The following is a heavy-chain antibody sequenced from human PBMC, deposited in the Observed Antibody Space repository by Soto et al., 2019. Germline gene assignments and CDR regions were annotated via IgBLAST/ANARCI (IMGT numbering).Heavy chain of an antibody. V-gene: IGHV2-26*01. Sequence: QVTLKESGPVLVKPTETLTLTCTVSGFSLSNARMGVSWIRQPPGKALEWLAHIFSNDEKSYSTSLKSRLTISKDTSNSQVVLTMTNMDPVDTATYYCARIRYSGYDYSGWYFDLWGRGTLVTVSS. CDR2: IFSNDEK. CDR3: ARIRYSGYDYSGWYFDL. D-gene: IGHD5-12*01. J-gene: IGHJ2*01. CDR1: GFSLSNARMG.